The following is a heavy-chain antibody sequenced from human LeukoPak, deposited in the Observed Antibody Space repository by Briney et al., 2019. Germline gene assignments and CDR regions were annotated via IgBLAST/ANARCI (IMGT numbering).Heavy chain of an antibody. CDR1: GYTFTSYY. V-gene: IGHV1-46*01. D-gene: IGHD5-12*01. CDR3: ATGKATITGGYYFDY. CDR2: INPSGGST. J-gene: IGHJ4*02. Sequence: ASVKVSCKASGYTFTSYYMHWVRQAPGQGLEWMGIINPSGGSTSYAQKFQGRVTMTRDMSTSTVYMELSSLRSEDTAVYYCATGKATITGGYYFDYWGQGTLVTVSS.